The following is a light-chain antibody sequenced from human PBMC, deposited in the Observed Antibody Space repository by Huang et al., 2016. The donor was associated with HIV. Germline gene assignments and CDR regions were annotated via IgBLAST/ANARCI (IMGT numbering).Light chain of an antibody. CDR2: NTV. Sequence: DIQMTQSPSSLSASVGDRVTITCRASQDIDTYLNWDQQRPGKAPKLLIYNTVKLQSGVPSRFNGTGSGTDFALTITNLQPGDVATYFCQQSYTFTFTFGPGTAVNI. CDR3: QQSYTFTFT. J-gene: IGKJ3*01. V-gene: IGKV1-39*01. CDR1: QDIDTY.